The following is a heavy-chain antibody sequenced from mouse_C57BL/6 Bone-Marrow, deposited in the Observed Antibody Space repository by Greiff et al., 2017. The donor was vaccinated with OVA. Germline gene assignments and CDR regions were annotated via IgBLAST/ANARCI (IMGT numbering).Heavy chain of an antibody. V-gene: IGHV5-17*01. J-gene: IGHJ4*01. CDR3: ARGGESYAMDY. CDR1: GFTFSDYG. Sequence: VQLKQSGGGLVKPGGSLKLSCAASGFTFSDYGMHWVRQAPEKGLEWVAYISSGSSTIYYADTVKGRFTISRDNAKNTLFLQMTSLRSEDTAMYYCARGGESYAMDYWGQGTSVTVSS. CDR2: ISSGSSTI.